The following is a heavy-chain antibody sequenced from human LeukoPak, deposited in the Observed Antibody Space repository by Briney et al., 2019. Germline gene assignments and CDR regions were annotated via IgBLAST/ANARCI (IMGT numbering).Heavy chain of an antibody. CDR1: GFTVSSNY. Sequence: RGSLRLSCAASGFTVSSNYMSWVRQAPGKGLEWVSVIYSGGSTYYADSVKGRFTISRDNFKNTLYLQMNSLRAEDTAVYYCARVYSGSYFDEYYFDYWGQGTLVTVSS. CDR3: ARVYSGSYFDEYYFDY. J-gene: IGHJ4*02. D-gene: IGHD1-26*01. CDR2: IYSGGST. V-gene: IGHV3-53*01.